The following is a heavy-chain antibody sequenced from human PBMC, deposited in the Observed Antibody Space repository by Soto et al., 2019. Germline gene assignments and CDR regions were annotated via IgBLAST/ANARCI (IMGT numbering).Heavy chain of an antibody. CDR3: AAFSRPGYDFWGGYFPRDYGMDV. D-gene: IGHD3-3*01. CDR2: IVVGSGNT. J-gene: IGHJ6*02. V-gene: IGHV1-58*01. Sequence: ASVKVSCKASGFTFTSSAVQWVRQARGQRLEWIGWIVVGSGNTNYAQKFQERVTITRDMSTSTAYMELSSLRSEDTAVYYCAAFSRPGYDFWGGYFPRDYGMDVWGQGTTVTVSS. CDR1: GFTFTSSA.